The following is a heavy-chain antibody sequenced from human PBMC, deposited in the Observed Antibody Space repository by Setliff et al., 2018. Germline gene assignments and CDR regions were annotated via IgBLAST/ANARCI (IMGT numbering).Heavy chain of an antibody. V-gene: IGHV4-61*09. J-gene: IGHJ6*02. Sequence: PSETLSLTCTVSGASISSGSYYWSWIRQPAGKGLEWIGHIYTSGSTNYNPSLKSRVTISADTSKNLLSLKLSSVTAADTAVYYCAKEYVEISFVSNSHRHYGMDVWGQGTTVTVS. CDR1: GASISSGSYY. CDR2: IYTSGST. CDR3: AKEYVEISFVSNSHRHYGMDV. D-gene: IGHD1-26*01.